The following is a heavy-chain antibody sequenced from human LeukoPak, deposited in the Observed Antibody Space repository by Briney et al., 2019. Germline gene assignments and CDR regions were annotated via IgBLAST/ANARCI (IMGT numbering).Heavy chain of an antibody. Sequence: ASVKVTCKASEYTFTSYVINGVRQATGQGLEWMGWMNPNSGNTGYAQKVQGRITMTRDASISTAYMELNSLRSEDTAVYYCARELYCSGGSCYYFDYWGQGTLVTVSS. CDR3: ARELYCSGGSCYYFDY. J-gene: IGHJ4*02. CDR2: MNPNSGNT. CDR1: EYTFTSYV. V-gene: IGHV1-8*01. D-gene: IGHD2-15*01.